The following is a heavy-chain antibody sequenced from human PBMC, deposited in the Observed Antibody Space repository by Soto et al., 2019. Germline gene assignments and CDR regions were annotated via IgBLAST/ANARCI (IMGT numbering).Heavy chain of an antibody. CDR1: GDSVSSNSAA. CDR2: TYYRAKWYN. Sequence: SQTLSLTFAISGDSVSSNSAAWNWIRQSPSRGLEWLGRTYYRAKWYNDYAVSVKSRITIKPDTSKNQFSLQLNSVTPEDTAVYYCAKGIAAAVHGWFDPWGPGTLVTVSS. V-gene: IGHV6-1*01. D-gene: IGHD6-13*01. J-gene: IGHJ5*02. CDR3: AKGIAAAVHGWFDP.